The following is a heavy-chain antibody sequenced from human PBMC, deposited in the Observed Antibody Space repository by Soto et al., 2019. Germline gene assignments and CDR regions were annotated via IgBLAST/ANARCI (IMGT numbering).Heavy chain of an antibody. CDR3: ARRITMVRGPYYYYAMDV. J-gene: IGHJ6*02. CDR2: ITSTSSTK. Sequence: GGSLRLSCAGSGFTFSSHTMTWVRQAPGKGLEFLSYITSTSSTKNYADSVKGRFTISRDNAKNSLYLQMNSLRDEDTAVYYCARRITMVRGPYYYYAMDVWGPGTTVTVS. V-gene: IGHV3-48*02. D-gene: IGHD3-10*01. CDR1: GFTFSSHT.